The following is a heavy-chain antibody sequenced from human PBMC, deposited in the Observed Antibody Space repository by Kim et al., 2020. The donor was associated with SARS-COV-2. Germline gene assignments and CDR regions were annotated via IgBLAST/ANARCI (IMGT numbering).Heavy chain of an antibody. CDR3: ARDPTDYYYDSSGYGYYYYGMDV. Sequence: SVKVSCKASGGTFSSYAISWVRQAPGQGLEWMGGIIPIFGTANYAQKFQGRVTITADESTSTAYMELSSLRSEDTAVYYCARDPTDYYYDSSGYGYYYYGMDVWGQGTTVTVSS. CDR2: IIPIFGTA. CDR1: GGTFSSYA. J-gene: IGHJ6*02. D-gene: IGHD3-22*01. V-gene: IGHV1-69*13.